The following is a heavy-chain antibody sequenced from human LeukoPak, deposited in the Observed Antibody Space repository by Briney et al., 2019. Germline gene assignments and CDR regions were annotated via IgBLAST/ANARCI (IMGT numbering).Heavy chain of an antibody. CDR1: GYTFTDYY. V-gene: IGHV1-46*01. J-gene: IGHJ5*02. D-gene: IGHD3-22*01. CDR3: ALYYYDSSGYSGFDP. Sequence: ASVKVSCKASGYTFTDYYMHWVRQAPGQGLEWMGIINPSGGSTSYAQKFQGRVTMTRDTSTSTVYMELSSLRSEDTAVYYCALYYYDSSGYSGFDPWGQGTLVTVSS. CDR2: INPSGGST.